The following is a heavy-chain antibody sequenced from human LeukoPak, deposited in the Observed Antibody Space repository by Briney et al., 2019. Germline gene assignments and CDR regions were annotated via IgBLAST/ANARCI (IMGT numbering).Heavy chain of an antibody. D-gene: IGHD6-19*01. CDR2: ISYDGSNK. CDR1: GFTFSSYA. J-gene: IGHJ4*02. Sequence: PGGSPRLSCAASGFTFSSYAMHWVRQAPGKGLEWVAVISYDGSNKYYADSVKGRFTISRDNSKNTLYLQMNSLRAEDTAVYYCARDFSGWGRGDYWGQGTLVTVSS. CDR3: ARDFSGWGRGDY. V-gene: IGHV3-30-3*01.